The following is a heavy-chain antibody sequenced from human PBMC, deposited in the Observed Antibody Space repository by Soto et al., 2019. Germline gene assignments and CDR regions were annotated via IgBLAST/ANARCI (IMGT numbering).Heavy chain of an antibody. D-gene: IGHD2-2*01. J-gene: IGHJ4*02. CDR3: ATDIVPATAIHPLGY. Sequence: QVQLVESGGGVVQPGRSLRLSCAASGFTFSSYSMHWVRQAPGKGLEWVAVISYDGSNKYYADSVKGRFTISRDNSKNTLYLQMNSLRAEDTAVYYCATDIVPATAIHPLGYWGQGTLVTVSS. V-gene: IGHV3-30*03. CDR1: GFTFSSYS. CDR2: ISYDGSNK.